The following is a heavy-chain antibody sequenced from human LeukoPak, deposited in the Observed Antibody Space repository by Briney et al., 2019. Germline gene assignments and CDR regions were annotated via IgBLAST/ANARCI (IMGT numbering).Heavy chain of an antibody. Sequence: PGGSLRLSCTASGFTFGDYAMTWFRQAPGKGLEWVGLIRSKTFGGTTEYAASVKGRFTVSRDDSKASAYLQMNSLKTEDTAAYFCTRAILGGFLEDRPYYYHGMDVWGHGTTVIVSS. V-gene: IGHV3-49*03. CDR3: TRAILGGFLEDRPYYYHGMDV. J-gene: IGHJ6*02. D-gene: IGHD3-3*01. CDR2: IRSKTFGGTT. CDR1: GFTFGDYA.